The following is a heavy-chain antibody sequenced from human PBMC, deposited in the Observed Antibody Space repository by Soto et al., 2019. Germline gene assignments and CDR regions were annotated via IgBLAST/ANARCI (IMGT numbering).Heavy chain of an antibody. V-gene: IGHV4-59*01. Sequence: SETLSLTCTVSGGSISSYYWSWIRQPPGKGLEWIGYIYYSGSTNYNPSLKSRVTISVDTSKNQFSLKLSSVTAADTAVYYCARLNRYCSSTSCPWWFDPWGQGTLVPVSS. D-gene: IGHD2-2*01. CDR2: IYYSGST. CDR1: GGSISSYY. CDR3: ARLNRYCSSTSCPWWFDP. J-gene: IGHJ5*02.